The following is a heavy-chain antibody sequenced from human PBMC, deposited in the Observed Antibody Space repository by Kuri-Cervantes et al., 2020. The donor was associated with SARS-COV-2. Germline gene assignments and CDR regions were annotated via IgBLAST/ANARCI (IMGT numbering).Heavy chain of an antibody. CDR2: ISSSSSTI. CDR3: AKGYGSGSYSKYYYYYGMDV. D-gene: IGHD3-10*01. J-gene: IGHJ6*02. Sequence: GESLKISCAASGFTFSSYSMNWVRQAPGKGLEWVSYISSSSSTIYYADSVKGRFTISRDNAKNSLYLQMNSLRAEDTAVYYCAKGYGSGSYSKYYYYYGMDVWGQGPTVTVSS. CDR1: GFTFSSYS. V-gene: IGHV3-48*01.